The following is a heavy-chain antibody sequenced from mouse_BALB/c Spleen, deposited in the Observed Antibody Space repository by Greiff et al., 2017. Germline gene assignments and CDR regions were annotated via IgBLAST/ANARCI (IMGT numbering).Heavy chain of an antibody. CDR2: ISSGGSYT. D-gene: IGHD1-1*01. CDR1: GFTFSSYA. V-gene: IGHV5-9-3*01. Sequence: EVHLVESGGGLVKPGGSLKLSCAASGFTFSSYAMSWVRQTPEKRLEWVATISSGGSYTYYPDSVKGRFTISRDNAKNTLYLQMSSLRSEDTAMYYCARRGGITTVVEDYWGQGTTLTVSS. CDR3: ARRGGITTVVEDY. J-gene: IGHJ2*01.